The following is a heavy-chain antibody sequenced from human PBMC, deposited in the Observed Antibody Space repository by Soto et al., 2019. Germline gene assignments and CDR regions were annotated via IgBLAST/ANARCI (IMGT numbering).Heavy chain of an antibody. CDR3: ARDSGDYDFWSGYYTGYFDY. V-gene: IGHV1-18*01. CDR1: GYTFTSYG. Sequence: GASVKVSCKASGYTFTSYGISWVRQAPGQGLEWMGWISAYNGNTNYAQKLQGRVTMTTDTSTSTAYMELRSLRSDDTAVYYCARDSGDYDFWSGYYTGYFDYWGQGTLVTVSS. CDR2: ISAYNGNT. J-gene: IGHJ4*02. D-gene: IGHD3-3*01.